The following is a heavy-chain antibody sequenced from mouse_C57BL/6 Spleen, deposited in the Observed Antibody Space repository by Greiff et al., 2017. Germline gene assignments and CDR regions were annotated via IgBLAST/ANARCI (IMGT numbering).Heavy chain of an antibody. Sequence: EVQLQQSGPVLVKPGASVKMSCKASGYTFTDYYMNWVKQSHGKSLEWIGVINPYNGGTSYNQKFKGKATLTVDKSSSTAYMELNSLTSEDSAVYYCAREGYGNYSAWFAYWGQGTLVTVAA. J-gene: IGHJ3*01. CDR3: AREGYGNYSAWFAY. CDR1: GYTFTDYY. V-gene: IGHV1-19*01. D-gene: IGHD2-1*01. CDR2: INPYNGGT.